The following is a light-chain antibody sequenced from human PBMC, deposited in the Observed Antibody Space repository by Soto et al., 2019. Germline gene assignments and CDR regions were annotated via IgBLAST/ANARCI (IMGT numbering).Light chain of an antibody. Sequence: QSVLTQPASVSGSPGQSITISCTDISSDLGNYNLVSWYQQHPGKAPKLLIYAGNKRPSGLSTRFSGSNSGNTASLTIYGLQAEDEADYYCSSYTSSTTVYVFGAGTKLTVL. CDR3: SSYTSSTTVYV. CDR2: AGN. V-gene: IGLV2-14*02. CDR1: SSDLGNYNL. J-gene: IGLJ1*01.